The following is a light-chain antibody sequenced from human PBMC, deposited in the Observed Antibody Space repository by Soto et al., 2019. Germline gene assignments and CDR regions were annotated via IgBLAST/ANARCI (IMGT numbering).Light chain of an antibody. CDR2: AAS. Sequence: AIRMTQSPSSFSASTGDRVTITCRASQGISSYLAWYQQKQGKAPKLLIYAASTLQSGVPSRFSGSGSGTDFTLTIICLQSEDFATYYCQQYYSYPVTFGQGTKVDIK. CDR1: QGISSY. V-gene: IGKV1-8*01. CDR3: QQYYSYPVT. J-gene: IGKJ1*01.